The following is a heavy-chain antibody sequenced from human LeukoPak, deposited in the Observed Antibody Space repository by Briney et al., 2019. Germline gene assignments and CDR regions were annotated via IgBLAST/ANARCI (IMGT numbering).Heavy chain of an antibody. D-gene: IGHD3-10*01. Sequence: PGRSLRLSCAASGFTFGSYAMHWVRQAPGKGLEWVAVISYDGSNKYYADSVKGRFTISRDNSKNTLYLQMNSLRAEDTAVYYCASPRGGYGSGSYYFYYGMDVWGKGTTVTVSS. CDR3: ASPRGGYGSGSYYFYYGMDV. V-gene: IGHV3-30*04. J-gene: IGHJ6*04. CDR2: ISYDGSNK. CDR1: GFTFGSYA.